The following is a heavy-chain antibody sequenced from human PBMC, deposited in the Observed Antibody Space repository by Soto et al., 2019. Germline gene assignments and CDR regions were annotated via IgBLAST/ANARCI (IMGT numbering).Heavy chain of an antibody. V-gene: IGHV3-15*01. CDR3: TRGRIEGPTLPGY. D-gene: IGHD1-26*01. CDR2: IKSKTDGGTT. Sequence: EVQLVESGGGLIKPGESLRLSCAASGFTFSNAWMSWVRQAPGKGLEWVGRIKSKTDGGTTDYAAPVKGRFTISRDDSTDTLYLQMNSLKTEDTAVYYCTRGRIEGPTLPGYWGQGTLVTVSS. J-gene: IGHJ4*02. CDR1: GFTFSNAW.